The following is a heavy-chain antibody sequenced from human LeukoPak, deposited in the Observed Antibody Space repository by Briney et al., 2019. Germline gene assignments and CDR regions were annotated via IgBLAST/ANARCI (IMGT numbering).Heavy chain of an antibody. CDR1: GGSISSGDYY. J-gene: IGHJ4*02. V-gene: IGHV4-61*02. D-gene: IGHD3-22*01. Sequence: SQTLSLTCTVSGGSISSGDYYWSWIRQPAGKGLEWIGRIYTSGSTNYNPSLKSRVTISVDTSKNQFSLNLISVTAADTALYYCARDNYYDSSGYYYEDYWGQGTLVTVSS. CDR3: ARDNYYDSSGYYYEDY. CDR2: IYTSGST.